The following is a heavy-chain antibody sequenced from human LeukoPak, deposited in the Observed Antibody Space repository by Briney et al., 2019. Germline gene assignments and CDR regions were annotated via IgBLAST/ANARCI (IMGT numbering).Heavy chain of an antibody. CDR3: ARAELLSLDY. J-gene: IGHJ4*02. CDR2: ISYDGSNK. CDR1: GFTFSSYG. Sequence: GGSLRLSCAASGFTFSSYGMHWVRQAPGKGLEWVAVISYDGSNKYYADSVKGRFTISRDNSKNTLYLRMNSLRAEDTAVYYCARAELLSLDYWGQGTLVTVSS. V-gene: IGHV3-30*03. D-gene: IGHD2-21*02.